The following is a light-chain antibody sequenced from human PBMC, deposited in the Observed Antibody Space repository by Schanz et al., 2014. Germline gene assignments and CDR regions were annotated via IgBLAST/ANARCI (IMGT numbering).Light chain of an antibody. J-gene: IGLJ1*01. CDR2: DGS. V-gene: IGLV2-23*03. Sequence: QSALTQPASVSGSPGQSITISCTGTSSDLGSYHVVSWYQQNPGKAPKLIIYDGSQRPSGVSNRFSGSKSGNTASLTISGLQAEDEADYYCCSYAGSSTFLYVFGTGTKLTVL. CDR1: SSDLGSYHV. CDR3: CSYAGSSTFLYV.